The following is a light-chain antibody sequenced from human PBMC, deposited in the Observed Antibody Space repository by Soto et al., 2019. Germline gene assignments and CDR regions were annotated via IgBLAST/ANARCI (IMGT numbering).Light chain of an antibody. V-gene: IGKV3-15*01. CDR3: QQYNNWPPVT. Sequence: EIVLTQSPGTLSLSPGERATLSCRASQSITSTYLAWYQQKPGQAPRLLIYGASTGATGIPARFSGSGSGTEFTLTISSLQSEDFAVYFCQQYNNWPPVTLGPGTKVDIK. J-gene: IGKJ3*01. CDR1: QSITSTY. CDR2: GAS.